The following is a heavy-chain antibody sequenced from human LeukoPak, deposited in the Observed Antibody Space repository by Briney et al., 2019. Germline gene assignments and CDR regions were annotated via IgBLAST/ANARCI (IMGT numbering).Heavy chain of an antibody. Sequence: GGSRRLSRAASGFTFSSYSMNWVRQAPGKWLEWVSSISSSSSYIYYADSVKGRFTISRDNAKNSLYLQMNSLRAEDTAVYYCARVGTTVVTHDAFDIWGQGTMVPVSS. CDR3: ARVGTTVVTHDAFDI. CDR1: GFTFSSYS. J-gene: IGHJ3*02. CDR2: ISSSSSYI. D-gene: IGHD4-23*01. V-gene: IGHV3-21*01.